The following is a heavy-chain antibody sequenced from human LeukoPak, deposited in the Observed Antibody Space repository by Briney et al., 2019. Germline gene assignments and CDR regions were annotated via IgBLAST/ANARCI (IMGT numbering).Heavy chain of an antibody. V-gene: IGHV4-39*02. D-gene: IGHD3-10*01. CDR2: IYYSGST. J-gene: IGHJ4*02. Sequence: PSETLSLTCTVSGGSISSSSYYWGWIRQPPGKGLEWIGSIYYSGSTYYNPSLKSRVTISVDTSKNQFSLKLSSVTAADTAVYYCARERDPLWFGEYHIDYWGQGTLVTVSS. CDR3: ARERDPLWFGEYHIDY. CDR1: GGSISSSSYY.